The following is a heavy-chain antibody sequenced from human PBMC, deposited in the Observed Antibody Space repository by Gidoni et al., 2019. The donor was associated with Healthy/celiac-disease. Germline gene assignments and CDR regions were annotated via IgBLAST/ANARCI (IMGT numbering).Heavy chain of an antibody. D-gene: IGHD6-19*01. V-gene: IGHV4-31*03. CDR3: ARAVAGTIWFDP. J-gene: IGHJ5*02. CDR1: GGSISSGGYY. CDR2: IYYSGST. Sequence: QVQLQESGPGLVKPSQTLSLTCTVSGGSISSGGYYWSWIRQHPGKGLEWIWYIYYSGSTYYNPSLKSRVTISVDTSKNQFSLKLSSVTAADTAVYYFARAVAGTIWFDPWGQGTLVTVSS.